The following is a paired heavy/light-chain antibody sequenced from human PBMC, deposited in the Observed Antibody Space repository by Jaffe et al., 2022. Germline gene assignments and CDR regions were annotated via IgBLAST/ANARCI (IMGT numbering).Light chain of an antibody. CDR2: AAS. CDR1: QSISSY. Sequence: DIQMTQSPSSLSASVGDRVTITCRASQSISSYLNWYQQKPGKAPKLLIYAASSLQSGVPSRFSGSGSGTDFTLTISSLQPEDFATYYCQQSYSTPRALTFGGGTKVEIK. CDR3: QQSYSTPRALT. V-gene: IGKV1-39*01. J-gene: IGKJ4*01.
Heavy chain of an antibody. V-gene: IGHV3-30*02. CDR2: IRYDGSNK. D-gene: IGHD2-2*01. CDR3: AKLLLVSIVVVPAAIVGQPFSGNMDV. CDR1: GFTFSSYG. Sequence: QVQLVESGGGVVQPGGSLRLSCAASGFTFSSYGMHWVRQAPGKGLEWVAFIRYDGSNKYYADSVKGRFTISRDNSKNTLYLQMNSLRAEDTAVYYCAKLLLVSIVVVPAAIVGQPFSGNMDVWGKGTTVTVSS. J-gene: IGHJ6*03.